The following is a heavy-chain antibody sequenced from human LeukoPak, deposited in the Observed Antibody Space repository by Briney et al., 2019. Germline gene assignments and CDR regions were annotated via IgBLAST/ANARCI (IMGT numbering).Heavy chain of an antibody. V-gene: IGHV3-7*04. D-gene: IGHD2-2*01. CDR3: ARVRYCSSTSCPAYFDY. CDR1: GFTFSGFS. Sequence: GGSLRLSCAASGFTFSGFSMSWVRQSPTKGLGWVANIKQDGSERYYVDSVKGRFTISRDNAKNSLSLQMNNLRVEDTAVYYCARVRYCSSTSCPAYFDYWGQGTLVTVSS. J-gene: IGHJ4*02. CDR2: IKQDGSER.